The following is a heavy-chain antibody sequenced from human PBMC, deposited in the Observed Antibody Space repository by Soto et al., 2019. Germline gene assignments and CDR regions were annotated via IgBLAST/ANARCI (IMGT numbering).Heavy chain of an antibody. CDR2: IHPDERTT. Sequence: GGSLRLSCTASGFPFSDYWMHWVRQAPGKGLVWVSRIHPDERTTSYADSVRGRFTVSRDNAKNTLYLQMHSLSAEDTAVYYCTGLSRAVSGFAFDIWGQRTMVTVSS. D-gene: IGHD3-3*01. CDR1: GFPFSDYW. CDR3: TGLSRAVSGFAFDI. V-gene: IGHV3-74*01. J-gene: IGHJ3*02.